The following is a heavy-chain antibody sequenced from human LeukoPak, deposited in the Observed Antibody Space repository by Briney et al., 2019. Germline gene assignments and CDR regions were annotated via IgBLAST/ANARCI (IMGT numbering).Heavy chain of an antibody. CDR3: ARAPAHCSSTSCYPNDAFDI. V-gene: IGHV3-21*01. D-gene: IGHD2-2*01. CDR2: ISSSSSYI. J-gene: IGHJ3*02. Sequence: PGGSLRLSCAASGFTFSSYAMSWVRQAPGKGLEWVSSISSSSSYIYYADSVKGRFTISRDNAKNSLYLQMNSLRAEDTAVYYCARAPAHCSSTSCYPNDAFDIWGQGTMVTVSS. CDR1: GFTFSSYA.